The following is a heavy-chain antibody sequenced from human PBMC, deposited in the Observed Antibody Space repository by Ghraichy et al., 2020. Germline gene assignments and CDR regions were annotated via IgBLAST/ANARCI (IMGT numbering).Heavy chain of an antibody. Sequence: GGSLRLSCAASGFTFSSYAMHWVRQAPGKGLEWVAVISYDGSNKYYADSVKGRFTITRDNSKNTLYLQMNSLRAEDTAVYYCARCQSYYGWFGELLYGYSDSYYYYGMDVWGQGTTVTVSS. J-gene: IGHJ6*02. CDR3: ARCQSYYGWFGELLYGYSDSYYYYGMDV. D-gene: IGHD3-10*01. CDR2: ISYDGSNK. CDR1: GFTFSSYA. V-gene: IGHV3-30*04.